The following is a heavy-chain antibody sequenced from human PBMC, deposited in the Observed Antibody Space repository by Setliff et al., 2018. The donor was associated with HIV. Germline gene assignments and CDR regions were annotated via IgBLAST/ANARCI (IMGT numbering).Heavy chain of an antibody. V-gene: IGHV4-39*07. D-gene: IGHD3-10*01. CDR1: GGSISSSSHY. CDR3: AREGYYGSRGWFAP. J-gene: IGHJ5*02. Sequence: SETLSLTCSVSGGSISSSSHYWGWIRQPPGKGLQWLGNIFYTGTTYYNPSLKRRLTISVDTSKNQFSLKLNSVTAADTAVYYCAREGYYGSRGWFAPWGQGTLVTVSS. CDR2: IFYTGTT.